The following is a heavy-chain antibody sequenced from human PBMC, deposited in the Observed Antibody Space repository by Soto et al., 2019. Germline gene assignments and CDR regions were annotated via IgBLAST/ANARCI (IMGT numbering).Heavy chain of an antibody. V-gene: IGHV4-34*01. D-gene: IGHD4-17*01. CDR3: ARGLTTVTTSYFDY. Sequence: PSETLSLTCAVSGGSFSGYYWSWIRQPPGKGLEWIGEINHSGSTNYNPSLKSRVAISVDTSKNQFSLKLSSVTAADTAVYYCARGLTTVTTSYFDYWGEGTLVSVP. CDR2: INHSGST. J-gene: IGHJ4*02. CDR1: GGSFSGYY.